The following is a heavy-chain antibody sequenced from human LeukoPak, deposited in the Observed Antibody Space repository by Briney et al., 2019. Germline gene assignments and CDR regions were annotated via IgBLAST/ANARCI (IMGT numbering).Heavy chain of an antibody. V-gene: IGHV3-74*01. D-gene: IGHD5-12*01. CDR1: GFTFSSYW. CDR2: INSDGSST. CDR3: ARAPNSGYDFRDEGTQFDY. Sequence: PGGSLRLSCAASGFTFSSYWMHWVRQAPEKGLVWVSRINSDGSSTSYADSVKGRFTISRDNAKNTLYLQMNSLRAEDTAVYYCARAPNSGYDFRDEGTQFDYWGQGTLVTVSS. J-gene: IGHJ4*02.